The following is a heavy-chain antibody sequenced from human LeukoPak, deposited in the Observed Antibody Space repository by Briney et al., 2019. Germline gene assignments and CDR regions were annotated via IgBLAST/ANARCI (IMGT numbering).Heavy chain of an antibody. D-gene: IGHD6-19*01. CDR2: ISAYNGNT. J-gene: IGHJ4*02. V-gene: IGHV1-18*01. Sequence: ASVKVSCKASGYTFTSYGISWVRQAPGQGLEWMGWISAYNGNTNYAQKLQGRVTMTTDTSTSTAYMELRNLRSDDTAVYYCARDGAFAVAGTFDYWGQGTLVTVSS. CDR1: GYTFTSYG. CDR3: ARDGAFAVAGTFDY.